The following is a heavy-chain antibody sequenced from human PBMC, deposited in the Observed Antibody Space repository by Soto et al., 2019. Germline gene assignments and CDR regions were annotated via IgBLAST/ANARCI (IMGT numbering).Heavy chain of an antibody. J-gene: IGHJ4*02. CDR2: IFHDGST. Sequence: TSETLSLTCTVSGGSISSSNWWSWVRQPPGKGLEWIGEIFHDGSTNYNPSLSSRVTISVDKSKNQFSLRLSSVTAADTAVYYCATEMFDHWGQGTLVTVSS. CDR1: GGSISSSNW. V-gene: IGHV4-4*02. CDR3: ATEMFDH. D-gene: IGHD1-1*01.